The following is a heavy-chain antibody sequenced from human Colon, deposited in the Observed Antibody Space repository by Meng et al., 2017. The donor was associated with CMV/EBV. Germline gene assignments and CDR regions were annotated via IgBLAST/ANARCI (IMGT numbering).Heavy chain of an antibody. CDR2: IWYDGSNK. V-gene: IGHV3-33*01. D-gene: IGHD2-2*01. CDR1: GFTFSSYG. Sequence: GESLKISCAASGFTFSSYGMHWVRQAPGKGLEWVAVIWYDGSNKYYADSVKGRFTISRDNSKNTLYLQMNSLRAEDTAVYYCARDYCSSTSCYVDYWGQGTLVTVSS. CDR3: ARDYCSSTSCYVDY. J-gene: IGHJ4*02.